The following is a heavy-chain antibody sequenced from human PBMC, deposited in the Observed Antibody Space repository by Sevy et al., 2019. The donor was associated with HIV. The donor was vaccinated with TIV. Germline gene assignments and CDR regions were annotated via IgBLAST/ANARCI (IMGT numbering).Heavy chain of an antibody. Sequence: GGSLRLSCAASGFTFSSYAMSWVRQAPGKGLEWVSAISGSGGSTYYADSVKGRFTISRDNSRNTLYLQMNSLRAEDTAVYCCAKGLTYYYDSSGYYFDYWGQGTLVTVSS. CDR2: ISGSGGST. D-gene: IGHD3-22*01. V-gene: IGHV3-23*01. J-gene: IGHJ4*02. CDR1: GFTFSSYA. CDR3: AKGLTYYYDSSGYYFDY.